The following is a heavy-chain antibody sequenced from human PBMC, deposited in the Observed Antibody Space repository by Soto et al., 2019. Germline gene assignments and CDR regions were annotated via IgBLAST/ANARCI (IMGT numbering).Heavy chain of an antibody. Sequence: PSETLSLTCTVSGGSISSGGYYWSWIRQHPGKGLEWIGYIYYSGSTYYNPSLKSRVTISVDTSKNQFSLKLSSETAADTAVYYCARGAVVVPAARFDPWGQGTQVTVSS. CDR3: ARGAVVVPAARFDP. D-gene: IGHD2-2*01. V-gene: IGHV4-31*03. CDR2: IYYSGST. J-gene: IGHJ5*02. CDR1: GGSISSGGYY.